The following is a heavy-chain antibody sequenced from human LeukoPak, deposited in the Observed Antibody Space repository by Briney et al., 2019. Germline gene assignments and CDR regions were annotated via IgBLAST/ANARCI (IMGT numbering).Heavy chain of an antibody. CDR3: ALSGRDDFDY. V-gene: IGHV4-34*01. D-gene: IGHD5-12*01. Sequence: PSETLSLTCAVYGGSFSGYYWSWIRQPPGKGLEWIGEINHSGSTNYNPSLKSRVTISVDTSKNQFSLKLSSVTAADTAVYYCALSGRDDFDYWGQGTLVTVSS. CDR1: GGSFSGYY. CDR2: INHSGST. J-gene: IGHJ4*02.